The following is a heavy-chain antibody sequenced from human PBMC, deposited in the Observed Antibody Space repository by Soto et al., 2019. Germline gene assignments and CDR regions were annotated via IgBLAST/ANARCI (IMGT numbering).Heavy chain of an antibody. CDR2: ISYDGSNK. J-gene: IGHJ4*02. CDR3: ARDQDTAMGRIDY. CDR1: GFTFSSYA. V-gene: IGHV3-30-3*01. D-gene: IGHD5-18*01. Sequence: QVQLVESGGGVVQPGRSLRLSCAASGFTFSSYAMHWVRQAPGKGLEWVAVISYDGSNKYYADSVKGRFTISRDNSKNTLYVQMNSLRAEDTAVYYCARDQDTAMGRIDYWGQGTLVTVSS.